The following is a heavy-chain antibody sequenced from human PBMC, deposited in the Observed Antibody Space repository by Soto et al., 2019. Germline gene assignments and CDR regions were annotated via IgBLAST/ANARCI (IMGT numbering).Heavy chain of an antibody. V-gene: IGHV3-30-3*01. Sequence: GGSLRLSCAASGFTFSSYAMHWVRQAPGKGLEWVAVISYDGSNKYYADSVKGRFTISRDNSKNTLYLQMNSLRAEDTAVYYCAREQQLVPLYYYGMDFWGQGTTVTVSS. CDR2: ISYDGSNK. CDR3: AREQQLVPLYYYGMDF. CDR1: GFTFSSYA. J-gene: IGHJ6*02. D-gene: IGHD6-6*01.